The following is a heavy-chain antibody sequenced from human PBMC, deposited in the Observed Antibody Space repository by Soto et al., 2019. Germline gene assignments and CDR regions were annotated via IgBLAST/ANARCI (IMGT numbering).Heavy chain of an antibody. Sequence: SETLSLTCAVYGGSFSGYYWSWIRQPPGKGLEWIGEINHSGSTNYNPSLKSRVTISVDTSKNQFSLKLSSVTAADTAVYYCARGSKAAMVTGDSYFDYWGKGTLVTVSS. D-gene: IGHD5-18*01. J-gene: IGHJ4*02. V-gene: IGHV4-34*01. CDR3: ARGSKAAMVTGDSYFDY. CDR1: GGSFSGYY. CDR2: INHSGST.